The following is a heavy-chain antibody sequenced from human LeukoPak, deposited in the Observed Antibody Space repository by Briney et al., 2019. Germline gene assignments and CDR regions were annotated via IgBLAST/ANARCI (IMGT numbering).Heavy chain of an antibody. V-gene: IGHV3-21*01. D-gene: IGHD6-19*01. CDR1: GFTFCSYS. CDR2: ISSSSSYI. J-gene: IGHJ4*02. Sequence: PGGSLRLSCAASGFTFCSYSMNWVRQAPGKGLEWVSSISSSSSYIYYTDSVKGRFTISRDDAKKSLYLQMNSLRAEDTAVYYCAKKAVAVAGEYFDYWGQGTLVTVSS. CDR3: AKKAVAVAGEYFDY.